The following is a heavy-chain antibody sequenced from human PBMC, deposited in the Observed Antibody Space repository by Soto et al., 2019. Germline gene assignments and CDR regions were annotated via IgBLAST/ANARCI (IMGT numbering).Heavy chain of an antibody. Sequence: QVQLVESGGGVVQPGRSLRLSCAASGFTFSSYAMHWVRQAPGKGLEWVAVISYDGSNKYYADSVKGRFTNSRDNSKNTLYLQMNSLRAEDTAVYYCARDKAATRAVDIVATMGLRIDYWGQGTLVTVSS. CDR2: ISYDGSNK. J-gene: IGHJ4*02. CDR3: ARDKAATRAVDIVATMGLRIDY. CDR1: GFTFSSYA. V-gene: IGHV3-30-3*01. D-gene: IGHD5-12*01.